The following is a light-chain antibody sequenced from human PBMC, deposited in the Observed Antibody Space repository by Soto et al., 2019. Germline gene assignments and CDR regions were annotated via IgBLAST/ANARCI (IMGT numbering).Light chain of an antibody. CDR1: QSVSSY. CDR3: QQRSNWQGAT. CDR2: DAS. J-gene: IGKJ4*01. V-gene: IGKV3-11*01. Sequence: EIVVTQSPATLSLSPGERATLSCRASQSVSSYLAWYQQKPGQAPRLLIYDASNRATGIPARFGGSGSGTDFTLTISSLEPEDFAVYYCQQRSNWQGATFGGGTKVDIK.